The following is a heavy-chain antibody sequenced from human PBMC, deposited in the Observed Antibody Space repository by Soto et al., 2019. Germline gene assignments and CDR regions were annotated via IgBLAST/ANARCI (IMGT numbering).Heavy chain of an antibody. J-gene: IGHJ4*02. CDR3: ATLGPYCSSTSCYYY. CDR1: GYTFTSYA. Sequence: ASVKVSCKASGYTFTSYAMHWVRQAPGQRLEWMGWINAGNGNTKYSQKFQGRVTITRDTSASTAYMELSSLRSEDTAVYYCATLGPYCSSTSCYYYWGQGTLVTVSS. V-gene: IGHV1-3*01. CDR2: INAGNGNT. D-gene: IGHD2-2*01.